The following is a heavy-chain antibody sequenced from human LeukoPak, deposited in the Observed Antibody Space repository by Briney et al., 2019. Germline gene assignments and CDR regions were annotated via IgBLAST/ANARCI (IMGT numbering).Heavy chain of an antibody. J-gene: IGHJ6*03. D-gene: IGHD5-12*01. CDR2: IYYSGST. Sequence: SETLSLTCTVSGGSISSYYWSWIRQPPGKGLEWIGYIYYSGSTNYNPSLKSRVTISVDTSKNQFSLKLSSVTAADTAVYYCARVATYSPVDYYYYYMDVWGKGTTVIVSS. CDR1: GGSISSYY. V-gene: IGHV4-59*01. CDR3: ARVATYSPVDYYYYYMDV.